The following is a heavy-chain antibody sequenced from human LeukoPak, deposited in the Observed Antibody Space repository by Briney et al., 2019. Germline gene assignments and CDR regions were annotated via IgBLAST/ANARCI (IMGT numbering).Heavy chain of an antibody. CDR3: ASSGSYRFDY. V-gene: IGHV3-48*02. Sequence: PGGSLRLSCAASGFTFSRYTMNWVRQAPGKGLEWVSHIFTSGSAMYYADSVKGRFTISRDNAKDSLYLQMNSLRDEDTAVYYCASSGSYRFDYWGQGTLVTVSS. D-gene: IGHD1-26*01. CDR1: GFTFSRYT. CDR2: IFTSGSAM. J-gene: IGHJ4*02.